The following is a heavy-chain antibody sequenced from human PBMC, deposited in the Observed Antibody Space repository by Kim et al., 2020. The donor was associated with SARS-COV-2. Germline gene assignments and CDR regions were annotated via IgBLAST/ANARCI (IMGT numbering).Heavy chain of an antibody. CDR2: ISSSSSTI. V-gene: IGHV3-48*04. D-gene: IGHD2-2*01. CDR1: GFTFSSYS. Sequence: GGSLRLSCAASGFTFSSYSMNWVRQAPVKGLEWVSYISSSSSTIYYADSVKGRFTISRDNAKNSLYLQMNSLRAEDTAVYYCASQEDRYCSSTSCYEYYYYGMDVWGQGTTVTVSS. J-gene: IGHJ6*02. CDR3: ASQEDRYCSSTSCYEYYYYGMDV.